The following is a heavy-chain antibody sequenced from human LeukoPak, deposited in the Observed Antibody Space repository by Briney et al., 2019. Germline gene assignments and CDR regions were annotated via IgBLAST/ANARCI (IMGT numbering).Heavy chain of an antibody. CDR2: INPDGRST. J-gene: IGHJ4*02. D-gene: IGHD6-19*01. Sequence: PGGSLRLACAASGFRFNTYWMHWVRQAPGKGLVWVSRINPDGRSTDYANSVKGRFTISRSNAKNTLYLQMNSLRVEDTATYYCAKVDGTGNSVFDYWGQGTLVPVSS. CDR3: AKVDGTGNSVFDY. V-gene: IGHV3-74*01. CDR1: GFRFNTYW.